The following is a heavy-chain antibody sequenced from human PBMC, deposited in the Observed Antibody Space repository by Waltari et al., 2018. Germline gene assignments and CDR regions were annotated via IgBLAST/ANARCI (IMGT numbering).Heavy chain of an antibody. CDR1: GGSFSGYY. V-gene: IGHV4-34*01. CDR2: INHSGST. D-gene: IGHD3-16*01. J-gene: IGHJ4*02. CDR3: ARDLTFGNDY. Sequence: QVQLQQWGAGLLKPSETLSLTCAVYGGSFSGYYWSWIRQPPGKGLEWIGEINHSGSTNYNPSLKSRVTISVDTSKNQFSLKLSSVTAADTAVYYCARDLTFGNDYWGQGTLVTVSS.